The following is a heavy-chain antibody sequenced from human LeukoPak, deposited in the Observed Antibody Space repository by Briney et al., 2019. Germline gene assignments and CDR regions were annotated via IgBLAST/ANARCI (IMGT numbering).Heavy chain of an antibody. D-gene: IGHD6-13*01. CDR3: ARGAAAGDY. CDR1: GFTFSDYS. CDR2: IREDGSEK. J-gene: IGHJ4*02. V-gene: IGHV3-7*01. Sequence: GGSLRLSCAASGFTFSDYSMSWIRQAPGKGLEWVANIREDGSEKNYVDFVKGRFTISRDNAKNSLYLQMNRLRVEDTAMYYCARGAAAGDYWGQGTLVTVSS.